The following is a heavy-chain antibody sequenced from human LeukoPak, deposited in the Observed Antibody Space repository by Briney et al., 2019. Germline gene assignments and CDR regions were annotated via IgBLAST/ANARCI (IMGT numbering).Heavy chain of an antibody. V-gene: IGHV1-2*02. CDR3: ATSSSSSSDHF. Sequence: ASVKVSGKASRYTFTGTYMNSGPQAPGQGLEWRGWINPNSGGTNYAQQFQGRVTITRDTSISTAYIELSRLRSDGTAVYYWATSSSSSSDHFWGQGTLVTVSS. CDR2: INPNSGGT. D-gene: IGHD6-6*01. CDR1: RYTFTGTY. J-gene: IGHJ4*02.